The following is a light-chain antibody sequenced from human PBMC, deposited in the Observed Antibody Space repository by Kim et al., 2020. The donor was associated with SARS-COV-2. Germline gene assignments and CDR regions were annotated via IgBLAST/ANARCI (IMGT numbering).Light chain of an antibody. CDR3: CSYAGSYTWV. J-gene: IGLJ3*02. CDR2: DVT. Sequence: QSALTQPRSVSGSPGQSVTISCTGTSSDVGGYNYVSWYPQHPGKAPKLMIYDVTKRPSGVPDRFSASKSGNTASLTISGLQAEDEADYYCCSYAGSYTWVFGGGTQLTVL. V-gene: IGLV2-11*01. CDR1: SSDVGGYNY.